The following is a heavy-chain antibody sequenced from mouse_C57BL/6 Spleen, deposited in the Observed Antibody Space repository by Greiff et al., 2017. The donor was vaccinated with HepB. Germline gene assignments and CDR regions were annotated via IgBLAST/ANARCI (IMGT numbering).Heavy chain of an antibody. CDR2: INPNNGGT. CDR1: GYTFTDYN. CDR3: ARSDYDGSSYSFFAY. V-gene: IGHV1-18*01. D-gene: IGHD1-1*01. Sequence: EVQLQQSGPELVKPGASVKIPCKASGYTFTDYNMDWVKQSHGKSLEWIGDINPNNGGTIYNQKFKGKATLTVDKSSSTAYMELRSLTSEDTAVYYCARSDYDGSSYSFFAYWGQGTLVTVSA. J-gene: IGHJ3*01.